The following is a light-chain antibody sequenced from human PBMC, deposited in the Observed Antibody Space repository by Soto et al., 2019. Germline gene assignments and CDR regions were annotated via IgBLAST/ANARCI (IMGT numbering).Light chain of an antibody. J-gene: IGKJ3*01. CDR2: SAS. Sequence: DIQMTQSPSSLSASVGDRVTITCRASQGISNYLAWYQQKPGKVPKLLIYSASTLQSGVTSRFSGSGAGTAFTLPISSLQPQDVATYYCQKYNSAPQFTFGHGTKLDIK. V-gene: IGKV1-27*01. CDR1: QGISNY. CDR3: QKYNSAPQFT.